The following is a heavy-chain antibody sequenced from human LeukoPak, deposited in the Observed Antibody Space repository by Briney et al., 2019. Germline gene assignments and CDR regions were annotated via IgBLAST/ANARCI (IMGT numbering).Heavy chain of an antibody. V-gene: IGHV3-30-3*01. CDR1: GFTFSSYA. CDR3: ARAGSLRSAIDY. Sequence: GGSLRLSCAASGFTFSSYAMHWVRQAPGKGLEWVAVISYDGSNKYYADSVKGRFTISRDNSKNTLYLQMNSLRAEDTAVYYCARAGSLRSAIDYWGQGTLVTVSS. CDR2: ISYDGSNK. J-gene: IGHJ4*02.